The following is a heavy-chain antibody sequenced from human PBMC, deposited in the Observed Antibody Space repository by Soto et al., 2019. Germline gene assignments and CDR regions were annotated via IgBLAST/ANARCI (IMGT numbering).Heavy chain of an antibody. V-gene: IGHV1-69*02. Sequence: GASVKVSCKASGGTFSSYTISWVRQAPGQGLEWMGRIIPILGIANYAQKFQGRVTITADKSTSTAYMELSSLRSEDTAVYYCAVREALAVAGIVGGYYFDYWGQGTLVTVSS. CDR3: AVREALAVAGIVGGYYFDY. CDR2: IIPILGIA. J-gene: IGHJ4*02. CDR1: GGTFSSYT. D-gene: IGHD6-19*01.